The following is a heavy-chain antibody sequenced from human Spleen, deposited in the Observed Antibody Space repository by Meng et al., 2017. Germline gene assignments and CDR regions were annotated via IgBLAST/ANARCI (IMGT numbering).Heavy chain of an antibody. J-gene: IGHJ5*01. CDR3: SRRINTAGGWFDS. D-gene: IGHD5-18*01. CDR2: IDYSGTT. Sequence: QLQLQEPGPGLVKPSETLSLTCTVSGGSIGSNSYHWGWSRQPPGKGLEWVGTIDYSGTTYSNSSLKSRVTISLDTSRNQFSLKLTSVTAADTAVYYCSRRINTAGGWFDSWGQGTLVTVSS. V-gene: IGHV4-39*01. CDR1: GGSIGSNSYH.